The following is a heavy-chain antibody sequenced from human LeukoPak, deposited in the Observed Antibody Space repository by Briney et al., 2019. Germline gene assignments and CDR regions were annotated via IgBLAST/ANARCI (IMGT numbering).Heavy chain of an antibody. CDR3: AKGQAVAGRGNYYYYYGMDV. J-gene: IGHJ6*02. CDR1: GFTFSPHA. D-gene: IGHD6-19*01. Sequence: GGSLRLSCAASGFTFSPHAMHWVRQAPGKGLKWVAVISSDGSDKYYADSVQGRFTISRDNSKNTLYLQMNSLRAEDTAVYYCAKGQAVAGRGNYYYYYGMDVWGQGTTVTVSS. V-gene: IGHV3-30-3*01. CDR2: ISSDGSDK.